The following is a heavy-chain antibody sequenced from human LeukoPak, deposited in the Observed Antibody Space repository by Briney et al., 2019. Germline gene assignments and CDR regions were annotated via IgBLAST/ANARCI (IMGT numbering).Heavy chain of an antibody. CDR1: GYTFTSYD. CDR2: MNPNSGNT. D-gene: IGHD4-17*01. V-gene: IGHV1-8*01. CDR3: ARGNYGDYLTFDY. J-gene: IGHJ4*02. Sequence: ASVTVSCTASGYTFTSYDINWVRQATGQGLEWMGWMNPNSGNTGYAQKFQGRVTMTRNTSISTAYMELSSLRSEDTAVYYCARGNYGDYLTFDYWGQGTLVTVSS.